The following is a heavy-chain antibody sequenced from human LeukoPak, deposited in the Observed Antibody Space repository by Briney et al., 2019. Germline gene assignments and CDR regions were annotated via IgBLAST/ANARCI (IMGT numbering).Heavy chain of an antibody. CDR3: ASYLWGDYWQGAFDI. CDR1: GYTFTSYG. Sequence: ASVKVSCKASGYTFTSYGISWVRQAPGQGLEWMGWISAYNGNTNYAQKLQGRVTMTTDTSTSTAYMELRSLRSDDTAVYYCASYLWGDYWQGAFDIWGQGTMVTVSS. CDR2: ISAYNGNT. V-gene: IGHV1-18*01. D-gene: IGHD3-16*01. J-gene: IGHJ3*02.